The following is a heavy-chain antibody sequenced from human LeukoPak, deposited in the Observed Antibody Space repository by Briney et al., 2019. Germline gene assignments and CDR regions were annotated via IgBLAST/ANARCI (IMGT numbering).Heavy chain of an antibody. CDR3: ARGRGPPRRAVAGNLDY. J-gene: IGHJ4*02. CDR1: GYTFTGYY. V-gene: IGHV1-8*02. CDR2: INPNSGNT. D-gene: IGHD6-19*01. Sequence: EASVKVSCKASGYTFTGYYMHWVRQAPGQGLEWMGWINPNSGNTGYAQKFQGRVTMTRNTSISTAYMELSSLRSEDTAVYYCARGRGPPRRAVAGNLDYWGQGTLVTVSS.